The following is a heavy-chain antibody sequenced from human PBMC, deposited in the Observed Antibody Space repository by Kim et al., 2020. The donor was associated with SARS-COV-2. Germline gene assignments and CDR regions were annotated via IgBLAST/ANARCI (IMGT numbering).Heavy chain of an antibody. J-gene: IGHJ4*02. Sequence: YTPSPKSRVTISVDTSKTQFSLKLSSVTAADTAVYYCARGGVATPRGFDYWGQGTLVTVSS. D-gene: IGHD5-12*01. V-gene: IGHV4-59*09. CDR3: ARGGVATPRGFDY.